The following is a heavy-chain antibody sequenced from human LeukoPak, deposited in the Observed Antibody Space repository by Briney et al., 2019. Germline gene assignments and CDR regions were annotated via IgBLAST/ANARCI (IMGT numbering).Heavy chain of an antibody. V-gene: IGHV1-2*02. J-gene: IGHJ4*02. CDR1: GYTFTGYY. Sequence: ASVKVSCKASGYTFTGYYMHWVRQAPGQGLEWVGWINPNSGGTNYAQKFQGKVTMTRDTSISTAYMELSRLRSDDTAVYYCARVCRAVAGRTFDYWGQGTLVTVSS. CDR3: ARVCRAVAGRTFDY. CDR2: INPNSGGT. D-gene: IGHD6-19*01.